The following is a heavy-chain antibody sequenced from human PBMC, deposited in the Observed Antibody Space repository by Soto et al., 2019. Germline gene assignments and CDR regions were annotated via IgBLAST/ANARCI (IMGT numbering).Heavy chain of an antibody. Sequence: SETLSLTCTVSGGSISSGDYYWSWIRQPPGKGLEWIGYIYYSGSTYYNPSLKSRVTISVDTSKNQFSLKLSSVTAADTAVYYCAGTRSYSNYYYYGMDVWGQGTTVTVSS. D-gene: IGHD1-1*01. V-gene: IGHV4-30-4*01. CDR2: IYYSGST. CDR1: GGSISSGDYY. J-gene: IGHJ6*02. CDR3: AGTRSYSNYYYYGMDV.